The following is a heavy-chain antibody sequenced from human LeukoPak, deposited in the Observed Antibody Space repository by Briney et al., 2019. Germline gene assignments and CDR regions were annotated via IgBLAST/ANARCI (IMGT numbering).Heavy chain of an antibody. CDR3: AKDCQWYRGEFDY. CDR2: ISNDGSRK. Sequence: GGSLRLSCAPSGFTFSRHGMHWVRQAPGKGLEWVAIISNDGSRKYYAHSVEGRFTISRDNSKNTLYLQMDSLRAEDTAVYYCAKDCQWYRGEFDYWGQGTLVTVSS. D-gene: IGHD2-2*01. J-gene: IGHJ4*02. CDR1: GFTFSRHG. V-gene: IGHV3-30*18.